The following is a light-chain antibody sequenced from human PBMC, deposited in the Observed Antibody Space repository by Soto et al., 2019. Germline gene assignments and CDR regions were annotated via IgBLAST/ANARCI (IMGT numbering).Light chain of an antibody. V-gene: IGKV1-12*01. J-gene: IGKJ1*01. CDR2: AAS. CDR3: QQADTLPWT. CDR1: QGISNW. Sequence: DIQMTQSPVAGSASVGEGVTVTCRASQGISNWLAWYQQKPGKAPKLLIYAASNLQSGVPSRFSGSGSGTDFTLTINSLQPEDFATYYCQQADTLPWTFGQGTKVDIK.